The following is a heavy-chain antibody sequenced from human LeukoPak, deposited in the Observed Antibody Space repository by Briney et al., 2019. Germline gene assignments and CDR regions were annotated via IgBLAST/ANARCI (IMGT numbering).Heavy chain of an antibody. D-gene: IGHD6-6*01. CDR1: GYTFIAYY. CDR2: LNPNSGGT. CDR3: AKSSSWSDNYFDP. Sequence: ASVKVSFKASGYTFIAYYIHWVRQAPGQGLEWIGWLNPNSGGTKYAQKFQGRVTMTRDTSVSTAYMELSSLTSDDTAFYYCAKSSSWSDNYFDPWGQGTLVTVSS. J-gene: IGHJ5*02. V-gene: IGHV1-2*02.